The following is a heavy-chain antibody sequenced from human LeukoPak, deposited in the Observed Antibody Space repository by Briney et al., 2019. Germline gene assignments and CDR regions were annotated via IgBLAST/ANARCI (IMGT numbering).Heavy chain of an antibody. J-gene: IGHJ4*02. V-gene: IGHV3-48*02. CDR1: GLTFSTSS. Sequence: GGSLRLSCAASGLTFSTSSMHWVRQAPGKGLEWVSYISRSSSTIYYADSVEGRFTISRDNAKNSLYLQMNSLRDEDTAVYYCARGYCSGGSCYSDYWGQGTLVTVSS. D-gene: IGHD2-15*01. CDR2: ISRSSSTI. CDR3: ARGYCSGGSCYSDY.